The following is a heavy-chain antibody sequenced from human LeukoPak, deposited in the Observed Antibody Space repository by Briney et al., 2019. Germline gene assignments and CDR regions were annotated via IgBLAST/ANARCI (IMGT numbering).Heavy chain of an antibody. V-gene: IGHV3-7*01. CDR3: ARRQQDRAGYSSSWYYYYYYYMDV. CDR1: GFTFSSYW. Sequence: PGGSLRLSCAASGFTFSSYWMSWVRQAPGKGLEWVANIKQDGSEKYYVDSVKGRFTISRDNAKNSLYLQMNSLRAEDTAVYYCARRQQDRAGYSSSWYYYYYYYMDVWGKGTTVTVSS. D-gene: IGHD6-13*01. CDR2: IKQDGSEK. J-gene: IGHJ6*03.